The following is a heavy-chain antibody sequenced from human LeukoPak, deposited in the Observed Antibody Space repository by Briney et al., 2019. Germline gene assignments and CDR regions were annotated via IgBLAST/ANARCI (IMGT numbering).Heavy chain of an antibody. CDR2: MNPNSGNT. J-gene: IGHJ4*02. Sequence: GASVKVSCKASGYTFTNYDVNWVRQATGQGLEWMGWMNPNSGNTGYAQKFQGRVTITRSTSISTAYMELSSLRFEDTAVYYCARAYSSSSPNFDYWGQGTLVTVSS. D-gene: IGHD6-6*01. CDR1: GYTFTNYD. CDR3: ARAYSSSSPNFDY. V-gene: IGHV1-8*03.